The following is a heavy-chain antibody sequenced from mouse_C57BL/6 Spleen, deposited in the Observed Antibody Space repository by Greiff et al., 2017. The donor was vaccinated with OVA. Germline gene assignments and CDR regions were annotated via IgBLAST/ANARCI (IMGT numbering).Heavy chain of an antibody. D-gene: IGHD3-2*02. CDR1: GFNIKDDY. Sequence: EVQLQQSGAELVRPGASVKLSCTASGFNIKDDYMHWVKQRPEQGLEWIGWIDPENGDTEYASKFQGKATITADTSSNTAYLQLSSLTSEDTAVYYCTTCLDSSGSGWFAYWGQGTLVTVSA. V-gene: IGHV14-4*01. CDR3: TTCLDSSGSGWFAY. CDR2: IDPENGDT. J-gene: IGHJ3*01.